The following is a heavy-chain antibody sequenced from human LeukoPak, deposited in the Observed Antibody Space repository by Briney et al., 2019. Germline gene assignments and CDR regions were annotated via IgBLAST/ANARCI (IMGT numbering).Heavy chain of an antibody. V-gene: IGHV4-31*03. CDR1: GGSISSGGYY. J-gene: IGHJ4*02. CDR3: ASQTGYCSTTSCYDY. Sequence: SETLSLTCTVSGGSISSGGYYWSWIRQHPGKGLEWIGYIYHSGNTYYNPSLKSRVTISVGTSRTQFSLKLSSVTAADTAVYYCASQTGYCSTTSCYDYWGQGTLVIVS. D-gene: IGHD2-2*01. CDR2: IYHSGNT.